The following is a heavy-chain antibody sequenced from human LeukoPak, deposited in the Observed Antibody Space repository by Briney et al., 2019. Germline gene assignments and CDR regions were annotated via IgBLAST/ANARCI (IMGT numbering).Heavy chain of an antibody. D-gene: IGHD6-6*01. V-gene: IGHV1-46*01. CDR3: ARERPTIAARSSNWFDP. CDR2: INPSGGST. CDR1: GYTFTSYY. J-gene: IGHJ5*02. Sequence: ASVKVSCKASGYTFTSYYMHWVRQAPGQGLEWMGIINPSGGSTNYAQKFQGRVTMTRDTSTSTVYMELSSLRSEDTAVYYCARERPTIAARSSNWFDPWGQGTLVTVPS.